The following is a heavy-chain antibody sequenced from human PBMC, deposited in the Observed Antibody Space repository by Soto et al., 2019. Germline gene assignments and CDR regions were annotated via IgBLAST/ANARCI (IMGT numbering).Heavy chain of an antibody. CDR3: SRGGGGGLFDL. Sequence: QVQLVESGGGLVKPGGSLRLSCASSGFTFSDHYMSWIRRSPGKGLEFLSYISPRTTYKNYADSVKGRFTISRDNAKNSLYLQLNSLRAEDTAIDYCSRGGGGGLFDLWGQGTFVPVSS. J-gene: IGHJ4*02. CDR2: ISPRTTYK. D-gene: IGHD2-21*01. V-gene: IGHV3-11*06. CDR1: GFTFSDHY.